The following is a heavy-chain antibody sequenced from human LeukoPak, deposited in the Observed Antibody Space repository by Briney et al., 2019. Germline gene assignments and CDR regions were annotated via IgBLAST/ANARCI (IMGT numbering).Heavy chain of an antibody. CDR3: VNFPRP. V-gene: IGHV3-30-3*01. Sequence: HPGRSLRLSCAASGFTFTSVPIHWVRQPPGKGLEWVAAMSYVGTNEHYADSVRGRFTTSRDSSKNILYLQMNSLTAEDTATYYCVNFPRPWGLGTLVTVSS. CDR1: GFTFTSVP. J-gene: IGHJ5*02. CDR2: MSYVGTNE.